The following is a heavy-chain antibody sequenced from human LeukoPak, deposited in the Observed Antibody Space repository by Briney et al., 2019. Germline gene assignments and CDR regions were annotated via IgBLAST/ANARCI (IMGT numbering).Heavy chain of an antibody. CDR3: ASCSSTSCYNWFDP. Sequence: PGGSLRLSCAASGFTFSSYAMSWVRQAPGKGLEWVSAISGSGANTYFADSVKGRFTISRDNSKNTLYLQMNSLRAEDTAVYYCASCSSTSCYNWFDPWGQGTLVTVSS. V-gene: IGHV3-23*01. CDR2: ISGSGANT. CDR1: GFTFSSYA. J-gene: IGHJ5*02. D-gene: IGHD2-2*01.